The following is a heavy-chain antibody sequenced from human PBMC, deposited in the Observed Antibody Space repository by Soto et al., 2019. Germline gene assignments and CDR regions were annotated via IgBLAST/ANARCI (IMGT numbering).Heavy chain of an antibody. V-gene: IGHV4-59*01. CDR3: ASLVWLWFGEFPSYYFGY. J-gene: IGHJ4*02. D-gene: IGHD3-10*01. CDR1: GGSISSYY. Sequence: SETLSLTCTVSGGSISSYYWSWIRQPPGKGLEWIGYIYYSGSTNYNPSLKSRVTISVDTSKDQFSLKLSSVTAADTAVYYCASLVWLWFGEFPSYYFGYWGQGTLVTVSS. CDR2: IYYSGST.